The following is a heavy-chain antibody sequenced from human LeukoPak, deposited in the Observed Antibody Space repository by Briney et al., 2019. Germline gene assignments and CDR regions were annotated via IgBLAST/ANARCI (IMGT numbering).Heavy chain of an antibody. V-gene: IGHV1-2*02. CDR1: GYTFTGYY. CDR3: ARDDSSSWSHRSYYFDY. CDR2: INPNSGGT. Sequence: ASVKVSCKASGYTFTGYYMHWVRQAPGQGLEWMGWINPNSGGTNYAQKFQGRVTMTRDTSISTAYMELSRLRSDDTAVYYCARDDSSSWSHRSYYFDYWGRGTLVTVSS. J-gene: IGHJ4*02. D-gene: IGHD6-13*01.